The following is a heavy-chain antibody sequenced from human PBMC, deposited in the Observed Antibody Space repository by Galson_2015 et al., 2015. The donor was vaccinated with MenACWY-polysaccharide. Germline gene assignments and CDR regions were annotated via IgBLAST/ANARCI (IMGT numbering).Heavy chain of an antibody. J-gene: IGHJ6*04. CDR3: ARAPMTHCSSTSCYGVDV. Sequence: SLRLSCAASGFTFSSYSMNWVRQAPGKGLEWVSSISSSSSYIYYADSVKGRFTISRDNAKSSLYLQMNSLRAEDTAVYYCARAPMTHCSSTSCYGVDVWGKGTTVTVSS. V-gene: IGHV3-21*01. CDR2: ISSSSSYI. D-gene: IGHD2-2*01. CDR1: GFTFSSYS.